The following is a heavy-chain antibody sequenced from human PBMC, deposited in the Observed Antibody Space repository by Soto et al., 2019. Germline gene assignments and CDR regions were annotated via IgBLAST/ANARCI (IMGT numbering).Heavy chain of an antibody. CDR2: IYYSGST. J-gene: IGHJ4*02. CDR3: ARGRQWLVPNIDY. Sequence: SETLSLTCTVSGGSISSYYWSWIRQPPGKGLEWIGYIYYSGSTNYNPSLKSRVTISVDTSKNQFSLKLSSVTAADTAVYYCARGRQWLVPNIDYWGQGTLVTVSS. CDR1: GGSISSYY. D-gene: IGHD6-19*01. V-gene: IGHV4-59*12.